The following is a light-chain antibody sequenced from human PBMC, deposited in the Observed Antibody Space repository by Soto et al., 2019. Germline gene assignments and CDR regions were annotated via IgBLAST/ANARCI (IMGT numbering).Light chain of an antibody. CDR1: KLGDKF. CDR3: QAWDSNTVV. J-gene: IGLJ2*01. CDR2: QDT. V-gene: IGLV3-1*01. Sequence: SYELTQPPSVSVSPGQTATITCSGDKLGDKFASWYQQKPGQSPVVVIYQDTKRPSVIPARFSGSNSGNTATLTISGTQAMDEADYYCQAWDSNTVVFGGGTKLTVL.